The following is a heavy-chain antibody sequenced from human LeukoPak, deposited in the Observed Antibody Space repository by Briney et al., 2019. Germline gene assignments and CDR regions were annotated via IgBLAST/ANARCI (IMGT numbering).Heavy chain of an antibody. J-gene: IGHJ5*02. D-gene: IGHD3-10*01. CDR2: INPNSGGT. CDR3: ARGPYYYGSGSSLHNWFDL. CDR1: GYTFTGYY. Sequence: ASVKVSCKASGYTFTGYYMHWVRQAPGQGLEWMGWINPNSGGTNYAQKFQGRVTMTRDTSISTAYMELSRLRSDDTAVYYCARGPYYYGSGSSLHNWFDLWGQGTLVTVSS. V-gene: IGHV1-2*02.